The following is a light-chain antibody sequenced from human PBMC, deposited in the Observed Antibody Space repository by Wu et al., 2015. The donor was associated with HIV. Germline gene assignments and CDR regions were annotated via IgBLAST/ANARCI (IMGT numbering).Light chain of an antibody. J-gene: IGKJ2*01. CDR3: QQYDDWPPYT. Sequence: EIVTTQSPATLSVSPGEGATLSCRASQSVATNLAWYQQKPGQAPRLLIYDASNRATGVPARFSGSGSGTEFTLTISSLQSEDFAVYYCQQYDDWPPYTFGQGTKLGDQT. CDR1: QSVATN. V-gene: IGKV3-15*01. CDR2: DAS.